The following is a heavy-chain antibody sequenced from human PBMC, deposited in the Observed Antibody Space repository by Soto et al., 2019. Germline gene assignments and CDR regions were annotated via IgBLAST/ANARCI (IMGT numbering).Heavy chain of an antibody. CDR3: AREDIVAVPAAMGPNAFDI. V-gene: IGHV3-11*06. J-gene: IGHJ3*02. D-gene: IGHD2-2*01. CDR1: GFTFSDYY. CDR2: ISSSSSYT. Sequence: QVQLVESGGGLVKPGGSLRLSCAASGFTFSDYYMSWIRQAPGKGLEWVSYISSSSSYTNYADSVKGRFTISRDNAKNSLYLQMNSLRAEDTAVYYCAREDIVAVPAAMGPNAFDIWGQGTMVTVSS.